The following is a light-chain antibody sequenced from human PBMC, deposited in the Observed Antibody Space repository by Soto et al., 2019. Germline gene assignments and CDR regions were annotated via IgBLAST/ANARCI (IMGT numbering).Light chain of an antibody. Sequence: QSVLTQPPSASGAPGQRVTISCSGSNSNIGNNYVYWYQQLPGTAPKLLIYRNDQRPSGVPDRFSGSKSGNTASLSISDLQTEDEADYYCCSNAGRPDVFGTGTKVTVL. CDR1: NSNIGNNY. CDR2: RND. V-gene: IGLV1-47*01. J-gene: IGLJ1*01. CDR3: CSNAGRPDV.